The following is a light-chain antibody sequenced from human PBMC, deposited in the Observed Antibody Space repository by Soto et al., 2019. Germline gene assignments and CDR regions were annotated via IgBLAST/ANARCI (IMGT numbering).Light chain of an antibody. J-gene: IGLJ3*02. CDR2: DND. Sequence: QSVLTQPPSTSAAPGQTVTISCSGGSSNIGNHYVSWYQQVPGTAPKLLIYDNDKRPSGIPDRFSGSKSGTSATLAITGLQTGDEGDYYCGTWDTSLRTGWVFGGGTKLTVL. CDR3: GTWDTSLRTGWV. V-gene: IGLV1-51*01. CDR1: SSNIGNHY.